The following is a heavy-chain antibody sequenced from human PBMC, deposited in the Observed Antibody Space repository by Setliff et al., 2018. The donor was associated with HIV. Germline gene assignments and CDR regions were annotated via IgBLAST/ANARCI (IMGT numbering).Heavy chain of an antibody. CDR1: GCSISSGYY. J-gene: IGHJ4*02. CDR2: IYQTGST. Sequence: PSETLSLTCSVSGCSISSGYYWGWIRQSPGKGLEWIGSIYQTGSTHYNPSFKSRVTVSLDMSKNQFSLRLASVTAADTAVYYCTRQAWDSKSSGYFSDYWGQGTLVTVSS. CDR3: TRQAWDSKSSGYFSDY. V-gene: IGHV4-38-2*02. D-gene: IGHD3-22*01.